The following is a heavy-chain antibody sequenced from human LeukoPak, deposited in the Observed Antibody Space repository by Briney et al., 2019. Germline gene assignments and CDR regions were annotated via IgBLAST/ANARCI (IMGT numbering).Heavy chain of an antibody. CDR2: IYYSGST. Sequence: PSETLSLTCTVSGGSISSYYWSWIRQPPGKGLEWIGYIYYSGSTNYNPSLKSRVTISVDTSKNQFSLKLSSVTAADTAVYYCARAEYSSSWSTEKFYFDYWGQGTLVTVSS. V-gene: IGHV4-59*01. D-gene: IGHD6-13*01. J-gene: IGHJ4*02. CDR1: GGSISSYY. CDR3: ARAEYSSSWSTEKFYFDY.